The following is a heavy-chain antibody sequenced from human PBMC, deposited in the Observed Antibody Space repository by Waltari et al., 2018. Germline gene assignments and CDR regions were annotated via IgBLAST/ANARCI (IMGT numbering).Heavy chain of an antibody. CDR1: GGPISSNSSF. Sequence: QLQLQESGPGLVKPSETLSLTCAVSGGPISSNSSFWGWMRQPPGKGLEWIGRVHNTESTHYDPSLKSRVTISGDTSKNRFSLNLTSVTAADTAVYYCARHASSGSIDHWGQGVLVTVSS. J-gene: IGHJ4*02. CDR2: VHNTEST. D-gene: IGHD3-22*01. CDR3: ARHASSGSIDH. V-gene: IGHV4-39*01.